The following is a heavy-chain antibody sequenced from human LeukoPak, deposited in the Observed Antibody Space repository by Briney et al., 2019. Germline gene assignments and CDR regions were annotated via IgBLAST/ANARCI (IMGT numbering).Heavy chain of an antibody. CDR3: AREIVGATTRWFDP. CDR2: IIPIFGTA. D-gene: IGHD1-26*01. V-gene: IGHV1-69*01. Sequence: GSSVKVSCKASGGTFSSYAISWVRQAPGQGLEWMGGIIPIFGTANYAQKFQGRVTITADESTSTAYMELSSLRSEDTAVYYCAREIVGATTRWFDPWGQGTPVTVSS. J-gene: IGHJ5*02. CDR1: GGTFSSYA.